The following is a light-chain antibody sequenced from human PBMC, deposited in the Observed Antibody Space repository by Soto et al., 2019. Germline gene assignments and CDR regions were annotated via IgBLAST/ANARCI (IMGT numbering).Light chain of an antibody. CDR3: TSYTSSNTYV. J-gene: IGLJ1*01. V-gene: IGLV2-14*01. CDR2: EIS. Sequence: QCSLTQPACVSGSPGQSITISCTGTISDVVRYNYVSWYQQYPGKAPKLMIYEISNRPSGVSIRFSGSKSGNTASLTISGLQAEDEADYYCTSYTSSNTYVFGGGTKVTVL. CDR1: ISDVVRYNY.